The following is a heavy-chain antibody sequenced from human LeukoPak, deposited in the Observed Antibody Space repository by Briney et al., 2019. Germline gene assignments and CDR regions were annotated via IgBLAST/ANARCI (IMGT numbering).Heavy chain of an antibody. CDR2: IYSYNGNT. V-gene: IGHV1-18*01. J-gene: IGHJ4*02. D-gene: IGHD4-17*01. CDR3: ARLKNYGDYGY. Sequence: GASVKVSCKASGYTXTSYGISGVRQAPGQGLEWMGWIYSYNGNTNYAQKFQGRVTMTTDTSTSIAYMELRSLTSDDTAVYYCARLKNYGDYGYWGQGTLVTVSS. CDR1: GYTXTSYG.